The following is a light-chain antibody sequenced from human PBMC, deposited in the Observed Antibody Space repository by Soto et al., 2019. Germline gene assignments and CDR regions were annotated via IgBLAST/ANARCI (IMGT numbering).Light chain of an antibody. V-gene: IGKV1-5*01. J-gene: IGKJ1*01. CDR1: ESIATW. CDR3: KHYNNFFPT. Sequence: DIQLTQSPSSLSASVGDRVTITCRASESIATWLAWYQQKPGKAPKLLIYDASNYESGVPSRFSGGGAGTQFTLTFRTLQPVVFATYSSKHYNNFFPTSGQGTKV. CDR2: DAS.